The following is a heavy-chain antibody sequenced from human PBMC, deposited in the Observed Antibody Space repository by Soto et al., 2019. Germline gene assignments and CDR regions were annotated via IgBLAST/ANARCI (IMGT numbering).Heavy chain of an antibody. CDR3: ARAVFDYYGSGSYYWSDYYYGLDV. D-gene: IGHD3-10*01. J-gene: IGHJ6*02. CDR1: GGSISSGGYY. Sequence: SETLSLTCTVSGGSISSGGYYWSWIRQHPGKGLEWIGYIYYSGSTYYNPSLKSRVTISVDTSKNQFSLKLSSVTAADTAVYYCARAVFDYYGSGSYYWSDYYYGLDVWGQGTTVTGSS. V-gene: IGHV4-31*03. CDR2: IYYSGST.